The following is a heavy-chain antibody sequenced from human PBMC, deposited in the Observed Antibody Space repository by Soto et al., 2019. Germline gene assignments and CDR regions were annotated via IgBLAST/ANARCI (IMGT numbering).Heavy chain of an antibody. CDR2: ISWDGGST. J-gene: IGHJ6*02. CDR3: AKDLGYRYSYGTDYYYGMDV. V-gene: IGHV3-43*01. Sequence: GGSLSLSCAASGFTFDDYTMHWVRQAPGKGLEWVSLISWDGGSTYYADSVKGRFTISRDNSKNSLYLQMNSLRTEDTALYYCAKDLGYRYSYGTDYYYGMDVWGQGTTVTVSS. D-gene: IGHD5-18*01. CDR1: GFTFDDYT.